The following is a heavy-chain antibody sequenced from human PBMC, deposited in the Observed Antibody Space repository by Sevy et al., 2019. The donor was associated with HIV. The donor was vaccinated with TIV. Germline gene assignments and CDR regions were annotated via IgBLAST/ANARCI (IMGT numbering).Heavy chain of an antibody. CDR2: ISYDGSNK. CDR1: GFTFSSYG. V-gene: IGHV3-30*18. CDR3: AKDQGTMVRGVILPSYYYGMDV. Sequence: GGSLRLSCAASGFTFSSYGMHWVRQAPGKGLEWVAVISYDGSNKYYADSVKGRFTISRDNSKNTLYLQMNSLRAEDMAVYYCAKDQGTMVRGVILPSYYYGMDVWGQGTTVTVSS. J-gene: IGHJ6*02. D-gene: IGHD3-10*01.